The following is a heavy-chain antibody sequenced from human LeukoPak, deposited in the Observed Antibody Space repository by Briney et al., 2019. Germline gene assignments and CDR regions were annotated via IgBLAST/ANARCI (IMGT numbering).Heavy chain of an antibody. CDR2: ISSSSSTI. Sequence: GGSLRLSCAASGFTFSSYSMNWVRQAPGKGLEWVSYISSSSSTIYYADSVKGRFTISRDNAKNSLYLQMNSLRDEDTAVYYCARLGDSSGWYGGFDWGQGTLVTVSS. J-gene: IGHJ4*02. D-gene: IGHD6-19*01. CDR1: GFTFSSYS. CDR3: ARLGDSSGWYGGFD. V-gene: IGHV3-48*02.